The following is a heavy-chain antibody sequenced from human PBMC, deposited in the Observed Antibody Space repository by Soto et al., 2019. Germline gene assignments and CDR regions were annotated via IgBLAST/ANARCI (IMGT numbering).Heavy chain of an antibody. CDR3: EKVEMLYGISNIDSWLEN. D-gene: IGHD2-15*01. CDR2: ISGTAFTT. CDR1: AFTFSSSA. Sequence: PGGSLRLSCAAAAFTFSSSAMTWVRQRVGKGLEWVPSISGTAFTTYYADSVRGRFTISRDNSKNTLFVQMDSQRADDTAVYHCEKVEMLYGISNIDSWLENWGQRTVITVSS. V-gene: IGHV3-23*01. J-gene: IGHJ4*01.